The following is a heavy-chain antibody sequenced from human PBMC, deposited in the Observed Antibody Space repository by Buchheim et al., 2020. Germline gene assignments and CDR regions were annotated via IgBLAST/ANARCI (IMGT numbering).Heavy chain of an antibody. Sequence: QVQLQQWGAGLLKPSETLSLTCAVYGGSFSGYYWSWIRQPPGKGLEWIGYIYYSGTTYYNPSLKRRVTISVDTSKNQFSLKLSSVTAADTAVYYCARGWDGYNSHFDYWGQGTL. CDR2: IYYSGTT. D-gene: IGHD5-24*01. V-gene: IGHV4-34*01. J-gene: IGHJ4*02. CDR1: GGSFSGYY. CDR3: ARGWDGYNSHFDY.